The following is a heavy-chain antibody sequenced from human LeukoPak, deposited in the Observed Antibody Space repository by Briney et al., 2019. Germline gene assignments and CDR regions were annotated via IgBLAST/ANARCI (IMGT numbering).Heavy chain of an antibody. D-gene: IGHD3-9*01. J-gene: IGHJ3*02. Sequence: PGGSLRLSCAASGFTVSSNYMSWVRQAPGKGLEWVSVIYSGGSTYYADSVKGRFTISRDNSKNTLYLQMNSLRAEDTAVYYCAKHTGVRYFDWFRDAFDIWGQGTMVTVSS. V-gene: IGHV3-66*04. CDR2: IYSGGST. CDR1: GFTVSSNY. CDR3: AKHTGVRYFDWFRDAFDI.